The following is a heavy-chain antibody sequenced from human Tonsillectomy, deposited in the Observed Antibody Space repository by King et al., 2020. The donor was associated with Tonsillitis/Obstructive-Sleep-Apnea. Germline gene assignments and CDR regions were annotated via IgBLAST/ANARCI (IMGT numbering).Heavy chain of an antibody. CDR2: ISWNSGSI. Sequence: VQLVESGGGLVQPGRSLRISCAASGFTFDDYAMHWVRQAPGKGLEWVSGISWNSGSIGYADSVKGRFTISRDNAKNSLYLQMNSLRAEDTALYYCAKNSGDGYNRNDASDVRGQGTMVTVSS. D-gene: IGHD5-24*01. V-gene: IGHV3-9*01. CDR3: AKNSGDGYNRNDASDV. J-gene: IGHJ3*01. CDR1: GFTFDDYA.